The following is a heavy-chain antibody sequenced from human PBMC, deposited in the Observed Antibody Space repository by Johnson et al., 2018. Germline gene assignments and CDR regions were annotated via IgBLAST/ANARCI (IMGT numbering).Heavy chain of an antibody. D-gene: IGHD2-21*02. CDR2: ISSDGSNK. J-gene: IGHJ3*02. Sequence: QVQLVQSGGGVVQXGRSXRLXCAASGFTFSSYAMHWVSQAPGKGLEWVAVISSDGSNKYYADSVKGRFTIPRHNSKNTLYLQMKSLRAGDTAVYYCAKELSYKYYCGCDCPDAFDIWGQGTMVTVSS. CDR3: AKELSYKYYCGCDCPDAFDI. CDR1: GFTFSSYA. V-gene: IGHV3-30-3*01.